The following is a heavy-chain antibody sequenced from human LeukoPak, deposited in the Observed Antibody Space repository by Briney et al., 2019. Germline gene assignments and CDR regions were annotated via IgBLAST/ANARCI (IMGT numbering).Heavy chain of an antibody. V-gene: IGHV3-7*01. D-gene: IGHD6-13*01. CDR3: ARDGTAAGLYFDL. CDR2: IRQDGSEK. J-gene: IGHJ4*01. Sequence: GGSLRLSCEVSGFTFTDYWMNWVRQAPGKGPEWVASIRQDGSEKAYVDSAKGRFTISRDNTKNSLSLQLNGLRAEDTAVYYYARDGTAAGLYFDLWGQGTLVTVSS. CDR1: GFTFTDYW.